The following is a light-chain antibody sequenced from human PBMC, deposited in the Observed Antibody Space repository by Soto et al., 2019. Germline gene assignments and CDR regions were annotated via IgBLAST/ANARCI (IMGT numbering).Light chain of an antibody. Sequence: QAVVTQPPSVSGAPGQRVTISCTGSSSNIGADYDVQWYQQLPGTAPKLLIYGNTNRPSGVSDRFSGSKSGTSASLAITGLQSEDEAGYYCQSYDSSGGVVFGGGTQLTVL. CDR3: QSYDSSGGVV. V-gene: IGLV1-40*01. J-gene: IGLJ2*01. CDR1: SSNIGADYD. CDR2: GNT.